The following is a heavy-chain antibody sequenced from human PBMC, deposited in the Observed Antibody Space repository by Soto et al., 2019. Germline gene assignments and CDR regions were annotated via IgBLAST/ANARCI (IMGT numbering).Heavy chain of an antibody. CDR2: IYYSGRT. CDR1: GGSISSNY. CDR3: ASNLWFGELGGWFDP. D-gene: IGHD3-10*01. J-gene: IGHJ5*02. Sequence: SETLSLTCTVFGGSISSNYWSWIRQPPGKGLEWIGYIYYSGRTNYNPSLKSRVAISVDTSKNQVSLNLSSVTAADTAVYYCASNLWFGELGGWFDPWGQGTPVTVSS. V-gene: IGHV4-59*01.